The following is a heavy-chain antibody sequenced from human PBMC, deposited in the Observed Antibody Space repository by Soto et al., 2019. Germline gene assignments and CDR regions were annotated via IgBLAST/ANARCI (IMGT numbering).Heavy chain of an antibody. J-gene: IGHJ4*02. CDR3: AKLMATISNDY. V-gene: IGHV3-30*18. D-gene: IGHD5-12*01. Sequence: VAVISYDGSNKYYADSVKGRFTISRDNSKNTLYLQMNSLRAEDTAVYYCAKLMATISNDYWGQGTLVTVSS. CDR2: ISYDGSNK.